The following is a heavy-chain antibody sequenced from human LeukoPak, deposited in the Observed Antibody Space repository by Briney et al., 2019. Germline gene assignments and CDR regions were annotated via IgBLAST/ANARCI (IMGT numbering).Heavy chain of an antibody. J-gene: IGHJ6*03. CDR1: GFTISNHW. V-gene: IGHV3-74*01. CDR3: AREVEVVPATMGAYYDYYMDV. D-gene: IGHD2-2*01. CDR2: INSDGRRT. Sequence: GGSLRLSCAASGFTISNHWMHWVRQAPGKGLVWVSRINSDGRRTSYADSVKGRFTISRDNAKNTLYLQMNSLRPDDTAVYYCAREVEVVPATMGAYYDYYMDVWGKGTTVTVSS.